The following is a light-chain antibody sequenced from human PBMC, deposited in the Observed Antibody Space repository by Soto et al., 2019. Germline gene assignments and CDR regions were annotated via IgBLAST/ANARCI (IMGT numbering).Light chain of an antibody. Sequence: QSALTEPPSVSVSPGQSITISCTGTSSDVGDYNRVSWYQHHPGKAPKLMIFEVTNRPSGISDRFSGFKSGSTASLTISELQPDDEADYYCISFTPSTTTHWVFGGGTKVTVL. CDR2: EVT. J-gene: IGLJ3*02. CDR3: ISFTPSTTTHWV. V-gene: IGLV2-14*01. CDR1: SSDVGDYNR.